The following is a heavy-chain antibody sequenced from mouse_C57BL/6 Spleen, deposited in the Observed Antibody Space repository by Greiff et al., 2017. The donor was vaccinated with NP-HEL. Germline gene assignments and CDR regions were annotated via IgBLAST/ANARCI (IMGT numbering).Heavy chain of an antibody. CDR1: GYTFTSYW. D-gene: IGHD2-3*01. Sequence: QVQLQQPGAELVRPGSSVKLSCKASGYTFTSYWMHWVKQRPIQGLEWIGNIDPSDSETHYNQKFKDKATLTVDKSSSTAYMQLSSLTSEDSAVYYCARDDGYGSYYFDYWGQGTTLTVSS. CDR2: IDPSDSET. CDR3: ARDDGYGSYYFDY. V-gene: IGHV1-52*01. J-gene: IGHJ2*01.